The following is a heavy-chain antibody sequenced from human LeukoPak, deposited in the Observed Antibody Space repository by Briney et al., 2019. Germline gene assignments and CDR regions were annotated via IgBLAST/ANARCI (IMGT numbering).Heavy chain of an antibody. CDR3: ATSLRYDYVWGSYRQDAFDI. Sequence: ASVSVSCKVSGYTLTELSMHWVRQAPGKGLEWMGGFDPEDGETIYAQKFQGRVTMTEDTSTDTAYMELSSLRSEDTAVYYCATSLRYDYVWGSYRQDAFDIWGQGTMVTVSS. CDR1: GYTLTELS. D-gene: IGHD3-16*02. V-gene: IGHV1-24*01. J-gene: IGHJ3*02. CDR2: FDPEDGET.